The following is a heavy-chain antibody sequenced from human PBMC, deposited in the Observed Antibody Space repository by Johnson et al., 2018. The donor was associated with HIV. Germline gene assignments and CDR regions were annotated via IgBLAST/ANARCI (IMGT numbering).Heavy chain of an antibody. J-gene: IGHJ3*02. CDR1: GFTVSSNY. CDR2: IYSGGST. D-gene: IGHD2-15*01. V-gene: IGHV3-66*02. Sequence: VQLVESGGGLVQPGGSLRLSCAASGFTVSSNYMSWVRQAPGKGLEWVSIIYSGGSTYYTDSVKGRFTISRGNSKNTLYLQMNSLRAEDTAVYYCARIGAWQLHRAFDIWGQGTMVTVSS. CDR3: ARIGAWQLHRAFDI.